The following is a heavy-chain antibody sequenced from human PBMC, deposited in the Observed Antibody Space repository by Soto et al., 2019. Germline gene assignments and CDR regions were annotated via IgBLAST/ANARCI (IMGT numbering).Heavy chain of an antibody. D-gene: IGHD3-22*01. Sequence: PGESLTITCNGSGYCSTSYYISWVRQLPGKGLEWMGNTYPSDSYTNNSPSFQGNTTISADKSISTAYLQWSSLKATDTAMSYYSRHQGSSGYYGCFDYWGQGTLVTVSS. J-gene: IGHJ4*02. V-gene: IGHV5-10-1*01. CDR2: TYPSDSYT. CDR1: GYCSTSYY. CDR3: SRHQGSSGYYGCFDY.